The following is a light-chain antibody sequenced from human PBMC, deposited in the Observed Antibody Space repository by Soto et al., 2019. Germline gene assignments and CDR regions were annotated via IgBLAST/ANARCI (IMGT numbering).Light chain of an antibody. CDR2: AAS. CDR1: QSVSSYY. V-gene: IGKV3-20*01. Sequence: EIVLTQSPGTLSLSPGERATLSCRASQSVSSYYLAWYQQKPGQAPRLLIYAASSRATGIPDRFSGGGSGTDFTLTISRLEPEDFATYYCQQVNSYPFTFGGGTRVEIK. CDR3: QQVNSYPFT. J-gene: IGKJ4*01.